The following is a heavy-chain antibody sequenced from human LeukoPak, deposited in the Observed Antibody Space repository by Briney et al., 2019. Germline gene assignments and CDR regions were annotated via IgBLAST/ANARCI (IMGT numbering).Heavy chain of an antibody. CDR2: IWYDGSNK. J-gene: IGHJ1*01. CDR3: AKDVGEWELLLEYVQH. V-gene: IGHV3-33*06. CDR1: GFTFSSYG. Sequence: GGSLRLSCAASGFTFSSYGMHWVRQAPGKGLEWVAVIWYDGSNKYYADSVKGRFTISRDNSKNTLYPQMNSLRAEDTAVYYCAKDVGEWELLLEYVQHWGQGTLVTVSS. D-gene: IGHD1-26*01.